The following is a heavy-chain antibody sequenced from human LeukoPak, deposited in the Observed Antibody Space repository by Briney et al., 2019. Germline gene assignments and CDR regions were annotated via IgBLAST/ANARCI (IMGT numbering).Heavy chain of an antibody. Sequence: GGSLRLSCAASGFTFSSYAMSWVRQAPGKGLEWISTITASGVTTYYADSVKGRFTISRDNSKNTLYLQMNSLRAEDTAVYYCARETSSSLDYWGQGTLVTVSS. CDR3: ARETSSSLDY. J-gene: IGHJ4*02. D-gene: IGHD6-13*01. V-gene: IGHV3-23*01. CDR1: GFTFSSYA. CDR2: ITASGVTT.